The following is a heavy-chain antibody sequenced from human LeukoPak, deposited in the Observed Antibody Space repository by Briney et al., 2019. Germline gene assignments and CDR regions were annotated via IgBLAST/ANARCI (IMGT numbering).Heavy chain of an antibody. CDR1: GYTFTSYG. D-gene: IGHD3-22*01. Sequence: GASVKVSCKASGYTFTSYGISWVRQAPGQGLEWMGWISAYNGNTNYAQKLQGRVTMTTDTSTSTAYMELRSLRSDDTAVYYCASYDSSGYYHAFDIWGQGTMVTVSS. CDR3: ASYDSSGYYHAFDI. CDR2: ISAYNGNT. V-gene: IGHV1-18*01. J-gene: IGHJ3*02.